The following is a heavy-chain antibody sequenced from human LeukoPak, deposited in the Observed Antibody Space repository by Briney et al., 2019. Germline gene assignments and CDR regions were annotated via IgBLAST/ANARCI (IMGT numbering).Heavy chain of an antibody. CDR1: GGPINGYY. V-gene: IGHV4-59*01. D-gene: IGHD3-16*01. Sequence: SETLSLTCSVSGGPINGYYWGWIRQPPGKGLEWIGYINYSGSTNYNPSLKSQVTISLDTSKNHFSLKLTSVTAADTAVYYCARVGRGDHTWGSYSFDYWGQGALVTVSS. CDR3: ARVGRGDHTWGSYSFDY. J-gene: IGHJ4*02. CDR2: INYSGST.